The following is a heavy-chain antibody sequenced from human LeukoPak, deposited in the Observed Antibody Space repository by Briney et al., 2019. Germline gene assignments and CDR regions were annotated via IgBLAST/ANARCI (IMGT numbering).Heavy chain of an antibody. CDR1: GGSISSGDYY. CDR2: IYYSGST. CDR3: ASAKLGFGRDY. Sequence: SETLSLTCTVSGGSISSGDYYWSWIRQPPGKGLEWIGYIYYSGSTYYNPSLKSRVTISVDTSKNQFSLKLSSVTAADTAVYYCASAKLGFGRDYWGQGTLVTVSS. J-gene: IGHJ4*02. D-gene: IGHD7-27*01. V-gene: IGHV4-30-4*01.